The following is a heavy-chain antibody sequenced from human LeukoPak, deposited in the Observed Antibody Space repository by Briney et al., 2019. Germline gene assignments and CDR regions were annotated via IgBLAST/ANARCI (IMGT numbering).Heavy chain of an antibody. D-gene: IGHD3-3*01. CDR2: FYYSGST. CDR3: TSQSGHYQDL. CDR1: GGSISSYH. V-gene: IGHV4-59*12. J-gene: IGHJ2*01. Sequence: SETLSLTCTVSGGSISSYHWSWIRQPPGKGLEWIGFFYYSGSTNYNPSLKSRVTISVDRSKNQFSLNLSSETAADTAVYYCTSQSGHYQDLWGRGTLVTVSS.